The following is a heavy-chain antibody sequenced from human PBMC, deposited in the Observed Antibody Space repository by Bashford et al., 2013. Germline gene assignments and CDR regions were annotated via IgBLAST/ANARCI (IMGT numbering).Heavy chain of an antibody. CDR3: ARLPDYIWGSYRSIRGYFDY. J-gene: IGHJ4*02. V-gene: IGHV5-51*01. CDR2: IYPGDSDT. CDR1: GYSFTSYW. Sequence: GESLKISCKGSGYSFTSYWIGWVRQMPGKGLEWMTIIYPGDSDTRYSPSFQGQVTISADKSISTAYLQWSSLKASDTAMYYCARLPDYIWGSYRSIRGYFDYWGQGTLVTVSS. D-gene: IGHD3-16*02.